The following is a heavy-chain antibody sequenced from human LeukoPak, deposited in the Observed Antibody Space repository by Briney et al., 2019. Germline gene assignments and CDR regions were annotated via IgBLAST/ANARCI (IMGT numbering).Heavy chain of an antibody. D-gene: IGHD2-21*02. CDR1: GYTFTSYG. Sequence: ASVKVSCKASGYTFTSYGISWVRQAPEQGLEWMGWISAYNGNTNYAQKLQGRVTMTTDTSTSTAYMELRSLRSDDTAVYYCARARAVVTPYYYYYGMDVWGQGTTVTVSS. CDR3: ARARAVVTPYYYYYGMDV. V-gene: IGHV1-18*01. J-gene: IGHJ6*02. CDR2: ISAYNGNT.